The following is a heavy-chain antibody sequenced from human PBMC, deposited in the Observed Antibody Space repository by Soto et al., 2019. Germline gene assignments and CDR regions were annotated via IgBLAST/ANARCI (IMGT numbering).Heavy chain of an antibody. CDR3: VRSLDGYYYGMDV. V-gene: IGHV3-53*01. CDR2: IYSGGST. J-gene: IGHJ6*02. CDR1: GFTVSSNY. Sequence: LRLTCAASGFTVSSNYMSWVRQAPGKGLEWVSVIYSGGSTYYEESVKGRFTISRDNSKNTLYLKMNSMRAEDTAVYYCVRSLDGYYYGMDVWGQGTTVTVSS.